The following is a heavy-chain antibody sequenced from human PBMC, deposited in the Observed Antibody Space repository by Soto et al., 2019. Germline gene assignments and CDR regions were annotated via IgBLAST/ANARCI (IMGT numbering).Heavy chain of an antibody. Sequence: GESLKISCKGPGYSFTSYWIGWVRQMPGKGLEWMGIIYPGDSDTRYSPSFQGQVTISADKSISTAYLQWSSLKASDTAMYYCASTKVPDDYYYYGMDVWGQGTTVTVSS. CDR3: ASTKVPDDYYYYGMDV. CDR2: IYPGDSDT. V-gene: IGHV5-51*01. CDR1: GYSFTSYW. J-gene: IGHJ6*02.